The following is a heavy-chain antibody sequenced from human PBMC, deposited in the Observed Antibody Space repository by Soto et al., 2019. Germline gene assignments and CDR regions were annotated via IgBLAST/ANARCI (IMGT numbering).Heavy chain of an antibody. CDR3: ARDWLSDYYYYGMDV. CDR2: IKQDGSEK. J-gene: IGHJ6*02. V-gene: IGHV3-7*03. CDR1: GFTFSSYE. D-gene: IGHD3-22*01. Sequence: GGSLRLSCAASGFTFSSYEMNWVRQAPGKGLEWVANIKQDGSEKYYVDSVKGRFTISRDNAKNSLYLQMNSLRAEDTAVYYCARDWLSDYYYYGMDVWGQGTTVTVSS.